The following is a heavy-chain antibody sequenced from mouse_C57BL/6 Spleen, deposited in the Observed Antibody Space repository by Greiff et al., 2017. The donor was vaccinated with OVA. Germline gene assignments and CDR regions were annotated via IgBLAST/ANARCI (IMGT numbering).Heavy chain of an antibody. CDR2: FYPGSGSI. D-gene: IGHD2-5*01. CDR3: ARHEDRVSNYGAWFAY. Sequence: VQLQQSGAELVKPGASVKLSCKASGYTFTEYTIHWVKQRSGQGLEWIGWFYPGSGSITYNEKFKDKATLTADKTSSTVYMELSRLTSEDSTVYFCARHEDRVSNYGAWFAYWGQGTLVTVSA. V-gene: IGHV1-62-2*01. CDR1: GYTFTEYT. J-gene: IGHJ3*01.